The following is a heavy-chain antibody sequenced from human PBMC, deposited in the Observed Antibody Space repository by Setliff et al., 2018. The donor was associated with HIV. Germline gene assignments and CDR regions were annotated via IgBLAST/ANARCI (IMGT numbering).Heavy chain of an antibody. D-gene: IGHD3-9*01. CDR2: ISAHSGKT. J-gene: IGHJ6*03. V-gene: IGHV1-18*01. Sequence: ASVKVSCKASGCFFSRYAFIWVRQAPGQGLEWMGWISAHSGKTKYAQRVQERLTLTKDTSSNTAYMELRSLRSDDSDVYYCASHSRATIDVLLTAYYNYFFYTDDWGQGTTVTVSS. CDR3: ASHSRATIDVLLTAYYNYFFYTDD. CDR1: GCFFSRYA.